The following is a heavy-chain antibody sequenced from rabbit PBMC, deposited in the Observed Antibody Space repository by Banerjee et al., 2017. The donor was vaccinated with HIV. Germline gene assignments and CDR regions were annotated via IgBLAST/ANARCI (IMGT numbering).Heavy chain of an antibody. J-gene: IGHJ4*01. Sequence: QSLEESGGDLVKPGASLTLTCTASGFSFSSSYWICWVRQAPGKGLEWIACIYAGSSGTTNYASWAKGRFTISKTSSTTVTLQMTSLTAADTATYFCVRSCASSSSYYSPNYFDLWGPGTLVTVS. CDR2: IYAGSSGTT. CDR1: GFSFSSSYW. CDR3: VRSCASSSSYYSPNYFDL. D-gene: IGHD1-1*01. V-gene: IGHV1S40*01.